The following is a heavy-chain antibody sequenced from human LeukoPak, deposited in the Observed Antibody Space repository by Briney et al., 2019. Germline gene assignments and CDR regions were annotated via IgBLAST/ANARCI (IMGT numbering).Heavy chain of an antibody. V-gene: IGHV1-69*05. J-gene: IGHJ4*02. Sequence: SVKVSCKASGGTFSSYAISWVRQAPGQGLEWMGGIIPIFGTANYAQKFQGRVTITTDESTSTAYMELSSLRSEDTAVYYCATSADTYSSGWYGTLDYWGQGTLVTVSS. CDR3: ATSADTYSSGWYGTLDY. D-gene: IGHD6-19*01. CDR1: GGTFSSYA. CDR2: IIPIFGTA.